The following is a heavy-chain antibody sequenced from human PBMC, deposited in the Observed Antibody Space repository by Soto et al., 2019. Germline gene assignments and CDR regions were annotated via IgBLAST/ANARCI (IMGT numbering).Heavy chain of an antibody. V-gene: IGHV3-7*03. Sequence: GGSLRLSSEVSGFTFSVYSMSWVRHSPGKGLEWVAKIPQDGVDGHYADSVKGRFTISRDNGKNSLYLQLNNLRAEDTAVYYCARDHLILPAHDFFYGSDVWGRGATVTVSS. CDR1: GFTFSVYS. CDR2: IPQDGVDG. D-gene: IGHD2-21*02. CDR3: ARDHLILPAHDFFYGSDV. J-gene: IGHJ6*02.